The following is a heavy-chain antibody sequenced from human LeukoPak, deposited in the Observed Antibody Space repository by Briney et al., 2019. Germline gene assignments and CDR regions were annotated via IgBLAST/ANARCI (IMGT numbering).Heavy chain of an antibody. J-gene: IGHJ3*02. CDR2: IYYSGST. CDR3: ARHFTEEGSDI. Sequence: PSETLSLTCTVSGGSISSGGYYWSWIRQHPGKGLEWIGYIYYSGSTYYNPSLKSRVTISVDTSKNQFSLKLSSVTAADTAVYYCARHFTEEGSDIWGQGTMVTVPS. CDR1: GGSISSGGYY. D-gene: IGHD2-8*02. V-gene: IGHV4-31*03.